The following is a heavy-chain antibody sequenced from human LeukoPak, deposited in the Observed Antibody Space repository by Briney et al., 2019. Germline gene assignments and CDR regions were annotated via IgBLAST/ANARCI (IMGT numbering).Heavy chain of an antibody. V-gene: IGHV3-23*03. CDR2: IYSGGST. J-gene: IGHJ4*02. D-gene: IGHD6-19*01. CDR3: AKDPGYSSGWYFDY. Sequence: GGSLRLSCAASGFTLSSYAMNWVRQAPGKGLEWVSVIYSGGSTYYADSVKGRFTISRDNSKNTLYLQMNSLRAEDTAVYYCAKDPGYSSGWYFDYWGQGTLVTVSS. CDR1: GFTLSSYA.